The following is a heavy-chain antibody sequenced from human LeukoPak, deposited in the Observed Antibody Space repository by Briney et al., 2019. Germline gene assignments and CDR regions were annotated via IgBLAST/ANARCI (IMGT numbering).Heavy chain of an antibody. V-gene: IGHV4-59*01. CDR1: GDSISNYY. CDR2: IYYSGST. D-gene: IGHD4-17*01. Sequence: SETLSLTCTVPGDSISNYYWSWIRQPPGKGLEWIGYIYYSGSTNFTPSLKSRVTVSVDTSKNQFSLKLSSVTAADTAVYCCARGDSGDYPDFYYYAMDVWGQGTTVTVSS. J-gene: IGHJ6*02. CDR3: ARGDSGDYPDFYYYAMDV.